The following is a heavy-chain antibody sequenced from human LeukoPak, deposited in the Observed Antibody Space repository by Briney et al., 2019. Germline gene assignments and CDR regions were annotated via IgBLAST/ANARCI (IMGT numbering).Heavy chain of an antibody. Sequence: ASVKVSCKASGYTFTGYYMHWVRQAPGQGLEWMGWINPNSGGTNYAQKFQGRVTMTRDTSISTAYMELSRLRSGDTAVYYCARDWYYYDSSGTPYLDYWGQGTLVTVSS. CDR2: INPNSGGT. CDR1: GYTFTGYY. V-gene: IGHV1-2*02. D-gene: IGHD3-22*01. J-gene: IGHJ4*02. CDR3: ARDWYYYDSSGTPYLDY.